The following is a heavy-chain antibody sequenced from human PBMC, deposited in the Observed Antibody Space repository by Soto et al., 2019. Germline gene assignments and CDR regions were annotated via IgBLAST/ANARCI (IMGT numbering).Heavy chain of an antibody. D-gene: IGHD3-10*01. V-gene: IGHV3-21*01. CDR3: ARDLGYYGSGSSGEFDY. CDR2: ISSSSSYI. J-gene: IGHJ4*02. Sequence: EVQLVESGGGLVKPGGSLRLSCAASGFTFSSYSTNWVRQAPGKGLEWVSSISSSSSYIYYADSVKGRFTISRDNAKNSLYLQMNSLRAEDTAVYYCARDLGYYGSGSSGEFDYWGQGTLVTVSS. CDR1: GFTFSSYS.